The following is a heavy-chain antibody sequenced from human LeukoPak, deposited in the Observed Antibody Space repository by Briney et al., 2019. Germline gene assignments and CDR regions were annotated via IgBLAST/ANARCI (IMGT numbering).Heavy chain of an antibody. D-gene: IGHD5-24*01. J-gene: IGHJ5*02. CDR2: IYTSGST. V-gene: IGHV4-61*02. CDR1: GGSISSGSYY. CDR3: ARSVGHTGRWLQFGQNWFDP. Sequence: PSETLSLTCTVSGGSISSGSYYWSWIRQPAGKGLEWIGRIYTSGSTNYNPSLKSRVTISVDTSKNQFSLKLSSVTAADTAVYYCARSVGHTGRWLQFGQNWFDPWGQGTLVTVSS.